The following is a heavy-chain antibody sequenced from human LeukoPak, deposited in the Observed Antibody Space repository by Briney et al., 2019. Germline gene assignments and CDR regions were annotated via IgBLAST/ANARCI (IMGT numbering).Heavy chain of an antibody. CDR1: GGSISSSSYY. CDR3: ARGGELWLSLVYYYMDV. V-gene: IGHV4-39*07. D-gene: IGHD5-18*01. CDR2: IYYSGST. Sequence: RTSETLSLTCTVSGGSISSSSYYWGWIRQPPGKGLEWIGSIYYSGSTYYNPSLKSRVTISVDTSKNQFSLKLSSVTAADTAVYYCARGGELWLSLVYYYMDVWGKGTTVTVSS. J-gene: IGHJ6*03.